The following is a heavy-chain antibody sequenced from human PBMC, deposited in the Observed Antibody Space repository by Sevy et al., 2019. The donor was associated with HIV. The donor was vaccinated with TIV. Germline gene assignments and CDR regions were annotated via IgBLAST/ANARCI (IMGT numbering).Heavy chain of an antibody. V-gene: IGHV3-23*01. J-gene: IGHJ4*02. CDR2: ISGSGGSS. D-gene: IGHD3-10*01. Sequence: GGSLRLSCAASGFTFSSYAMSWVRQAPGKGLEWVSTISGSGGSSYYADSVKGRFTISRDNSKNTLYLQMNNLRAEDTGVYYCAKDRAPFDYWGQGTLVTVSS. CDR1: GFTFSSYA. CDR3: AKDRAPFDY.